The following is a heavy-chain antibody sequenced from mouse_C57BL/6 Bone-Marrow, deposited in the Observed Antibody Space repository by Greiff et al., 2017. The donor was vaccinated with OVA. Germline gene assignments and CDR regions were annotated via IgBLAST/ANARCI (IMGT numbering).Heavy chain of an antibody. V-gene: IGHV1-5*01. J-gene: IGHJ2*01. CDR1: GYTFTSYW. D-gene: IGHD1-1*01. CDR2: IYPGNSDT. Sequence: VQLQQSGTVLARPGASVKMSCKPSGYTFTSYWMHWVKQRPGQGLEWIGAIYPGNSDTSYNQKFKGKAKLTAVTSASTAYMELSSLTNEDSAVYYCTRWAFITTVVATDYWGQGTTLTVSS. CDR3: TRWAFITTVVATDY.